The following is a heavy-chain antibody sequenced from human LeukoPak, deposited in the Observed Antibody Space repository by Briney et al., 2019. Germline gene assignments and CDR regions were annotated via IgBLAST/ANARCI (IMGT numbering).Heavy chain of an antibody. D-gene: IGHD6-13*01. CDR1: GGSISSSSYY. Sequence: SETLSLTCTVSGGSISSSSYYWSWIRQPPGKGLEWIGHIYYSGSTNYNPSLKSRVTISVDTSKNQFSLKLSSVTAADTAVYYCARGGSSWPFDYWGQGTLVTVSS. CDR3: ARGGSSWPFDY. J-gene: IGHJ4*02. V-gene: IGHV4-61*01. CDR2: IYYSGST.